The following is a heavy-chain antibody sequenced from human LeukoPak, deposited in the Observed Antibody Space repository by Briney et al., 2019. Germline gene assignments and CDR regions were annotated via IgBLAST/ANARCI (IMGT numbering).Heavy chain of an antibody. V-gene: IGHV3-30-3*01. Sequence: GRSLRLSCAASGFTFSSYAMHWVRQAPGKGLEWVAVISYDGSNKYYADSVKGRFTISRDNSKNTLYLQMNSLRAEDTAVYYCARDHHYGDYPDYWGQGTLVTVSS. J-gene: IGHJ4*02. CDR2: ISYDGSNK. D-gene: IGHD4-17*01. CDR1: GFTFSSYA. CDR3: ARDHHYGDYPDY.